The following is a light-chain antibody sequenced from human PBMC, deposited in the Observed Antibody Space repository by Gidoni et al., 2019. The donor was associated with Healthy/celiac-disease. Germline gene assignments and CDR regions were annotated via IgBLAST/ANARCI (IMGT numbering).Light chain of an antibody. CDR1: QGISSL. CDR3: QQANSFPLT. J-gene: IGKJ5*01. CDR2: AAS. V-gene: IGKV1D-12*01. Sequence: DIQMTQSPSSVSASVGDRVTITCRASQGISSLLAWYKQKPWKAPKLLIYAASSLQSGVPSRFSGSGSVPDFTLTISILQPEDFATYYCQQANSFPLTFGQGTRLEIK.